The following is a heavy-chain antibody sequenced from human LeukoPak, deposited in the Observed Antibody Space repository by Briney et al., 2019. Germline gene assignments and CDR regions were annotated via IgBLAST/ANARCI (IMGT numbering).Heavy chain of an antibody. CDR2: TSFDGSYQ. Sequence: GGSLRLSCATSGFTFSSYGMHWARQAPGKGLEWVAVTSFDGSYQYYADSVKGRFTISRDNSKNTMYLQMNSLRADDTAVYYCAKARSSYCSGGGCYSCGPDSWGQGTLVTVSS. D-gene: IGHD2-15*01. V-gene: IGHV3-30*18. CDR1: GFTFSSYG. CDR3: AKARSSYCSGGGCYSCGPDS. J-gene: IGHJ4*02.